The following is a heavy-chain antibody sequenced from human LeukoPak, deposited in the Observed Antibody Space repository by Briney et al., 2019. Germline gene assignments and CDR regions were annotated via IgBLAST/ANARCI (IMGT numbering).Heavy chain of an antibody. J-gene: IGHJ4*02. D-gene: IGHD6-13*01. Sequence: SQTLSLTCTVSGGSISSGGYYWSWIRQHPGKGLEWIGYIYYSGSTFYNPSLESRVTISRDTSKNQFSLKLSFVAAADTALYYCARRMTTAGYFDYWGQGTLVTDSS. CDR2: IYYSGST. V-gene: IGHV4-31*03. CDR1: GGSISSGGYY. CDR3: ARRMTTAGYFDY.